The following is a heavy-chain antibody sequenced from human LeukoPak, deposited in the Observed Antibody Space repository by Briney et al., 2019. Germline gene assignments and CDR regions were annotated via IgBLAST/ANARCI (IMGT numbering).Heavy chain of an antibody. D-gene: IGHD4/OR15-4a*01. Sequence: GGSLRLSCVASGFTFSIYTMSWVRQAPGKGLEWVSSITSSSSSIYSADSVKGRLTISRDNAKNSLYLEMNSLRDGDTAVYYCARDLAWGAYWGQGTLVTVSS. CDR1: GFTFSIYT. V-gene: IGHV3-21*01. J-gene: IGHJ4*02. CDR3: ARDLAWGAY. CDR2: ITSSSSSI.